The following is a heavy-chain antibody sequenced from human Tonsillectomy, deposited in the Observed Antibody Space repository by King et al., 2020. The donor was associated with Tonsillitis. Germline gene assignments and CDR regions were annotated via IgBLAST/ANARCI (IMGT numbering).Heavy chain of an antibody. CDR1: GFTFSSYE. D-gene: IGHD3-3*01. Sequence: VQLVESGGGLVQPGGSLRLSCAASGFTFSSYEMNWVRQAPGKGLEWVSYISSSGSTIYYPDSVKGRFTISRDNAKNSLYLQMNSLRAEDTAVYYCARATTIFGVVIPFDYWGQGTLVTVSS. CDR3: ARATTIFGVVIPFDY. CDR2: ISSSGSTI. J-gene: IGHJ4*02. V-gene: IGHV3-48*03.